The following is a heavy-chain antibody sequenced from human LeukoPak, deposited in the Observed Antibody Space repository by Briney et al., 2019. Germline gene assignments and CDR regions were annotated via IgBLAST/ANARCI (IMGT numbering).Heavy chain of an antibody. CDR2: IDPSDSYT. CDR3: ARHLDSAGAVPADYGMDV. J-gene: IGHJ6*04. Sequence: NRGESLKISCKGSGYSFTSYWISWVRQMPGKGLEWMGRIDPSDSYTNYSPSFQGHVTISADKSISTAYLQWSSLKASDTAMYYCARHLDSAGAVPADYGMDVWGKGTTVTASS. D-gene: IGHD2-2*01. V-gene: IGHV5-10-1*01. CDR1: GYSFTSYW.